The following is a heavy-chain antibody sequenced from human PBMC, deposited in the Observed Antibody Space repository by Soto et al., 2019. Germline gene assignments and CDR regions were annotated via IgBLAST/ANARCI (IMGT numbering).Heavy chain of an antibody. J-gene: IGHJ4*02. V-gene: IGHV4-59*01. CDR3: ARSHDILTGFSSPHFDY. CDR1: GGSISSYY. CDR2: IYYSVTT. Sequence: SETLSLTCTVSGGSISSYYWSWIRQPPGKGLEWIGYIYYSVTTNYNPSLKSRVTISVDTSKNQFSLKLSSVTAADTAVYYCARSHDILTGFSSPHFDYWGQGTLVTVPQ. D-gene: IGHD3-9*01.